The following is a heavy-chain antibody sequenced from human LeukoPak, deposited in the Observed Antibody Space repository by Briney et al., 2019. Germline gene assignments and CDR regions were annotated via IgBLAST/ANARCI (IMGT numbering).Heavy chain of an antibody. V-gene: IGHV4-61*02. CDR2: IYTSGST. CDR3: ARAGQNYIAAARSYYYYMDV. CDR1: GGSISSGSYY. Sequence: SETLSLTCTVSGGSISSGSYYWSWIRQPAGKGLEWIGRIYTSGSTNYNPSLKSRVTISVDRSKNQFSLKLSSVTAADTAVYYCARAGQNYIAAARSYYYYMDVWGKGTTVTVSS. J-gene: IGHJ6*03. D-gene: IGHD6-13*01.